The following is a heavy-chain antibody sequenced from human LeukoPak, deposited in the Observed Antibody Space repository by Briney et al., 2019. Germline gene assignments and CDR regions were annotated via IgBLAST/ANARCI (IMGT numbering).Heavy chain of an antibody. CDR2: INGDGSST. V-gene: IGHV3-74*01. J-gene: IGHJ5*02. CDR1: GFTFSSYS. Sequence: GGSLRLSCAASGFTFSSYSMNWVRQAPGKGLVWVSRINGDGSSTSYADSVEGRFTISRDNAKNTPYLQLNSLRAEDTAVYYCARDRSPGWFDPWGQGTLVTVSS. CDR3: ARDRSPGWFDP.